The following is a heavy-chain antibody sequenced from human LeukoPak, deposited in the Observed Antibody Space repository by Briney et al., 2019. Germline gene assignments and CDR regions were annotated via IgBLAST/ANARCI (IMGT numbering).Heavy chain of an antibody. J-gene: IGHJ4*02. CDR1: GFTFSSYG. D-gene: IGHD5-24*01. V-gene: IGHV3-30*02. CDR2: IRHDGSNK. CDR3: AKDLEMATNSGRYFDN. Sequence: GGSLRLSCAASGFTFSSYGMHWVRQAPGKGLEWVAFIRHDGSNKYYADSVKGRFTISRDSSKNTLYLQMNSLRPEDTALYYCAKDLEMATNSGRYFDNWGQGTLVTVSS.